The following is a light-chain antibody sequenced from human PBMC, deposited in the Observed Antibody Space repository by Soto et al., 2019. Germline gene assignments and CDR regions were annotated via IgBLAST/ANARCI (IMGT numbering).Light chain of an antibody. CDR3: QVWDSSSDHVV. CDR2: GDS. CDR1: NIGSKS. J-gene: IGLJ2*01. V-gene: IGLV3-21*02. Sequence: SYELTHPPSVSVAPGQTARITCERNNIGSKSVHWYQQKPGQAPVLVVYGDSDRPSGNPERFSGSNSENTATLTITRVEAGDEADYYCQVWDSSSDHVVFGGGTKPPS.